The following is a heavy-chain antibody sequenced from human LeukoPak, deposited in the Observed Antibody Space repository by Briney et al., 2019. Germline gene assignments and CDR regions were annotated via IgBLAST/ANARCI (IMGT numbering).Heavy chain of an antibody. D-gene: IGHD2-2*02. J-gene: IGHJ4*02. Sequence: PSETLSLTCTFSGGSISSGGYYWSWIRQHPGKGLEWIGYICYRWITYYVPSLKSRVTISVDTSKNQFSLKLSSVTAADTAVYYCASSARSYCSSTSCYKFDYWGQGTLVTVSS. CDR2: ICYRWIT. V-gene: IGHV4-31*03. CDR1: GGSISSGGYY. CDR3: ASSARSYCSSTSCYKFDY.